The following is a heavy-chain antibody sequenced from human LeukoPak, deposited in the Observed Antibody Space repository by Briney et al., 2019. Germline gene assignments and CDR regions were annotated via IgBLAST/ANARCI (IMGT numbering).Heavy chain of an antibody. J-gene: IGHJ4*02. Sequence: GGSLRLSCAASGFTLSSYWMHWVRHTPGKGLVWVSRIKGDGSSTSYADSVKGRFTISRDNAKNTLYLQMNSLRAVDTAVYYCARDGYSFGHDFDYWGQGTLVTVSS. CDR3: ARDGYSFGHDFDY. CDR1: GFTLSSYW. D-gene: IGHD5-18*01. CDR2: IKGDGSST. V-gene: IGHV3-74*01.